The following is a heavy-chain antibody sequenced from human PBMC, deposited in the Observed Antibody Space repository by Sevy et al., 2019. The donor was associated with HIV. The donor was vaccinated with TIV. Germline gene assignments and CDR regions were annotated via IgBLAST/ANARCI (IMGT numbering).Heavy chain of an antibody. V-gene: IGHV3-33*01. Sequence: GGSLRLSCAASGFTFSSYAMHWVRQAPGKGLEWVGFIWHDGSQKYYADSVRGRFTFSRDNSMNTLFLQVSSLRAEDTAVYYCARGRVGATTSYYFDYWGQGTLVTVSS. CDR3: ARGRVGATTSYYFDY. J-gene: IGHJ4*02. D-gene: IGHD1-26*01. CDR2: IWHDGSQK. CDR1: GFTFSSYA.